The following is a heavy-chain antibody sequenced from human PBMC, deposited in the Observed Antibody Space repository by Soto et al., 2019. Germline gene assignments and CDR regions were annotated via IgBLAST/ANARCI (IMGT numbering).Heavy chain of an antibody. J-gene: IGHJ5*02. V-gene: IGHV4-34*01. CDR1: GGSFSGYY. Sequence: SETLSLTCAVYGGSFSGYYWSWIRQPPGKGLEWIGEINHSGSTNYNPSLKSRVTISVDTSKNQFSLKLSSVTAADTAVYYCAAAGTKDCSSTSCYSSWFDPWGQGTLVTVSS. CDR2: INHSGST. D-gene: IGHD2-2*01. CDR3: AAAGTKDCSSTSCYSSWFDP.